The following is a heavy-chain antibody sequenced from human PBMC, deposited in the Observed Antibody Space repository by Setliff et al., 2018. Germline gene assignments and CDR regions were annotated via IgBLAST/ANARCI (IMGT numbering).Heavy chain of an antibody. CDR3: AKEPAISLTEAIRSSYYDYALDV. D-gene: IGHD6-13*01. J-gene: IGHJ6*02. Sequence: ASVKVSCKASGYTFTYFGVSWLRLAPGQGLEWMGWISGHNDKTILEPKLQGRLALTTDTGSDTAYMELRNLRYDDSAIYYCAKEPAISLTEAIRSSYYDYALDVWGQGTTVTVSS. CDR2: ISGHNDKT. V-gene: IGHV1-18*01. CDR1: GYTFTYFG.